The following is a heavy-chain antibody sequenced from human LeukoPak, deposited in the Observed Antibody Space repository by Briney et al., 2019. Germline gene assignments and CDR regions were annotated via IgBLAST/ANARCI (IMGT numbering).Heavy chain of an antibody. D-gene: IGHD3-9*01. CDR2: IIPIFGTA. J-gene: IGHJ5*02. V-gene: IGHV1-69*13. CDR1: GGTFSSYA. CDR3: ARSVLRYFPNWFDP. Sequence: ASVKVSCKASGGTFSSYAISWVRQAPGQGLEWMGGIIPIFGTANYAQKSQGRVTITADESTSTAYMELSSLRSEDTAVYYCARSVLRYFPNWFDPWGQGTLVTVSS.